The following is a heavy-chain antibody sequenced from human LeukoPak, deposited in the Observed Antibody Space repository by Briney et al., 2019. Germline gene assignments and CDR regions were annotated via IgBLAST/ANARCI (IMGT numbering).Heavy chain of an antibody. CDR2: ISSSSNYI. J-gene: IGHJ4*02. D-gene: IGHD6-13*01. Sequence: GGSLRLSCAASGFTFSSYTMNWVRQAPGKGLEWVSSISSSSNYIYYADSVKGRFTISRDNARNSLYLQMSSLRAEDTAVYYCARGRSSFDYWGQGTLVTVSS. CDR3: ARGRSSFDY. V-gene: IGHV3-21*01. CDR1: GFTFSSYT.